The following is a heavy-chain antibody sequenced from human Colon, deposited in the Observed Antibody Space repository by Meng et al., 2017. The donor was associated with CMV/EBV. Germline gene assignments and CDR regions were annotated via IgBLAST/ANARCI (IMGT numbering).Heavy chain of an antibody. CDR3: ARETSGWSTGIDY. D-gene: IGHD6-19*01. V-gene: IGHV4-61*01. Sequence: SETLSLTCNVSGGSVNSGSDYWTWIRQPPGKGLEWIGYISYSGNTNYNPSLKSRLTIEMDTSRNQFSLKLTSVSAADTAMYYCARETSGWSTGIDYWGQGNLVTVSS. CDR2: ISYSGNT. J-gene: IGHJ4*02. CDR1: GGSVNSGSDY.